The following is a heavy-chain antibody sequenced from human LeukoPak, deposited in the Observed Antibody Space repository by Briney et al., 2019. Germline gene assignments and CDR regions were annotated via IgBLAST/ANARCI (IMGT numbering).Heavy chain of an antibody. CDR1: GFTFSSYA. D-gene: IGHD1-26*01. CDR3: AKAGGSYEVYYYYYMDV. Sequence: GGSLRLSCAASGFTFSSYAMSWVRQAPGKGLEWVSAISGSGGSTYYADSVKGRFTISRDNSKNTLYLQMNSLRAEDTAVYYCAKAGGSYEVYYYYYMDVWGKGTTVTVSS. J-gene: IGHJ6*03. V-gene: IGHV3-23*01. CDR2: ISGSGGST.